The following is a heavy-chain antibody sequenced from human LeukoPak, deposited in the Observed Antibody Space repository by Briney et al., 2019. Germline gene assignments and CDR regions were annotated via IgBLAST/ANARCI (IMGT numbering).Heavy chain of an antibody. J-gene: IGHJ4*02. Sequence: GGSLRLSYAASGFTFSDYYMSWIRQAPGKGLEWVSYISSSGSTIYYADSVKGRFTISRDNAKNSLYLQMNSLRAEDTAVYYCAKIYSSGWSSFDYWGQGTLVTVSS. CDR2: ISSSGSTI. CDR3: AKIYSSGWSSFDY. D-gene: IGHD6-19*01. V-gene: IGHV3-11*01. CDR1: GFTFSDYY.